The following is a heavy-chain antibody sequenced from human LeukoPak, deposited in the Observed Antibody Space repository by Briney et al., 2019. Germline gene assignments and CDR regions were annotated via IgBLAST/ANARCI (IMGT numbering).Heavy chain of an antibody. CDR2: ISSSGSTI. V-gene: IGHV3-48*03. D-gene: IGHD3-22*01. CDR1: GFTFSSYE. CDR3: ARDTYYYDSSGPTVFDY. Sequence: GGSLRLSCAASGFTFSSYEMNWVRQAPGKGLEWVSYISSSGSTIYYADSVKGRFTISRDNAKNSLYLQMNSLRAEDTAVYYCARDTYYYDSSGPTVFDYWGQGTLVTVSS. J-gene: IGHJ4*02.